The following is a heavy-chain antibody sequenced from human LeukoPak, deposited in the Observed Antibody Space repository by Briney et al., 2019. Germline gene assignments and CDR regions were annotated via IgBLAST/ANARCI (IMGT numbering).Heavy chain of an antibody. CDR3: AKAGSSEDYFDY. V-gene: IGHV3-9*01. J-gene: IGHJ4*02. Sequence: GGSLRLSCAASGFTFDDYAIHWVRQAPGKGLEWVSGISWNSGSIGYADSVKGRFTISRDNAKNSLYLQMNSLRTEDTALYYCAKAGSSEDYFDYWGQGTLVTVS. CDR1: GFTFDDYA. D-gene: IGHD6-6*01. CDR2: ISWNSGSI.